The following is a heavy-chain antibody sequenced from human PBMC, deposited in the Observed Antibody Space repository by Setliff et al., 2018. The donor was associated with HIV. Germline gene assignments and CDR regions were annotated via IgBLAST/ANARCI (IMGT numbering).Heavy chain of an antibody. CDR2: ISQSGTT. CDR1: GGSINNNNW. CDR3: ARRRPEAFDI. Sequence: PSETLSLTCAVSGGSINNNNWWSWVRRPPGKGLEWIGEISQSGTTNHKSSLKGRLTLSIDKSKNQFSLRLTSLTAADTAVYYCARRRPEAFDIWGQGTMVTVS. J-gene: IGHJ3*02. V-gene: IGHV4-4*02.